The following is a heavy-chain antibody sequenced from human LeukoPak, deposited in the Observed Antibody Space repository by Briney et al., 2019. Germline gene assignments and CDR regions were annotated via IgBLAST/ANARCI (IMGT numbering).Heavy chain of an antibody. CDR2: IIPIFGTA. D-gene: IGHD6-13*01. J-gene: IGHJ6*03. CDR3: ARDRSSSWYGEDYCYYMDV. Sequence: SVKVSCKASGGTFSSHAISWVRHAPGQGLEWMGGIIPIFGTANYAQKFQGRVTITTDESTSTAYMELSSLRSEDTAVYYCARDRSSSWYGEDYCYYMDVWGKGTTVTVSS. V-gene: IGHV1-69*05. CDR1: GGTFSSHA.